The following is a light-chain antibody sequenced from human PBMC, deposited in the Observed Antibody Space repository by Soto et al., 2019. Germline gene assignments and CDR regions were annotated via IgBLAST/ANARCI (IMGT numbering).Light chain of an antibody. CDR3: LQDFNYPWT. CDR1: QDIRND. CDR2: AAS. J-gene: IGKJ1*01. V-gene: IGKV1-6*01. Sequence: AIQMTQSQSSLSASVGDRVTITCRASQDIRNDLGWYQQKPGKTPKLLIFAASSLQSGVASRFSGSGSGTDFTLTISSLQPEDFATYYCLQDFNYPWTFGQGTKVEIE.